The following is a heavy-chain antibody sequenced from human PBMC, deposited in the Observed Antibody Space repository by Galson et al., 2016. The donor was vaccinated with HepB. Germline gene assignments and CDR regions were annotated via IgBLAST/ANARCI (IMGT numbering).Heavy chain of an antibody. V-gene: IGHV3-33*06. Sequence: SLRLSCAASGFTFSSHGMHWVRQAPGKALEWVALISFDGRNTYYADSVKGRFTVSRDNAKNTLYLQISSLRAEDTAVYYCTNSEFRSGRFLDHWGQGTQVTVSS. J-gene: IGHJ4*02. CDR1: GFTFSSHG. CDR2: ISFDGRNT. CDR3: TNSEFRSGRFLDH. D-gene: IGHD6-19*01.